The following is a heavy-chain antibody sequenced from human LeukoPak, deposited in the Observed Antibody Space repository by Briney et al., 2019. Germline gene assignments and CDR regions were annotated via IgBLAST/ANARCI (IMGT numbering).Heavy chain of an antibody. J-gene: IGHJ4*02. V-gene: IGHV3-30*02. CDR1: GFTFSSSG. CDR3: AKDLGNWNSEYYFDY. D-gene: IGHD1-7*01. Sequence: PGGSLRLSCAPSGFTFSSSGMHWVRQAPGTGLEWVTFIRYDGSNKYYADSVKGRFTISRDNSKNTLYLQMNSLRAEDTAVYYCAKDLGNWNSEYYFDYWGQGTLVTVSS. CDR2: IRYDGSNK.